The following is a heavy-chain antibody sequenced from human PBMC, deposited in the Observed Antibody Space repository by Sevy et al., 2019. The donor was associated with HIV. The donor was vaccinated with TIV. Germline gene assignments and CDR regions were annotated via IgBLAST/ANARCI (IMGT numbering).Heavy chain of an antibody. V-gene: IGHV3-64D*06. CDR3: VKDRIETILWSKGDWFDP. CDR1: GFIFSNYA. J-gene: IGHJ5*02. D-gene: IGHD3-9*01. Sequence: GGSLRLSCSASGFIFSNYAMHWVRKAPGKGLEYVSGLSSHNAGSTYYADSVNGRFTISRDNSKNTLYLQMTSLRTEDTAVYYCVKDRIETILWSKGDWFDPWGQGTLVTVSS. CDR2: LSSHNAGST.